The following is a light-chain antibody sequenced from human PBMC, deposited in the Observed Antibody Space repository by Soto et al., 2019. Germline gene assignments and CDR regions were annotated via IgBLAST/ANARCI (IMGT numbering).Light chain of an antibody. J-gene: IGKJ5*01. Sequence: DIQMTQSPSSLSASVGDRVTITCRASQGIGNYLAWYQHKPGKVPKPLIYGASTLQSRVPSRFSGGGSGTEFTLTISGLQIEDLATYYCQVYNNGPPGFGQGTRLEIK. CDR3: QVYNNGPPG. CDR2: GAS. V-gene: IGKV1-27*01. CDR1: QGIGNY.